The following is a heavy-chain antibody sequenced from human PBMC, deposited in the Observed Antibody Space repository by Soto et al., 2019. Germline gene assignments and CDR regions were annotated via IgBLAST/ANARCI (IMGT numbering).Heavy chain of an antibody. J-gene: IGHJ4*02. Sequence: ASVKVSCKVSGYTLTELSMHWVRQAPGKGLEWMGGFDPEDGETIYAQKFQGRVTMTEDTSTDTAYMELSSLRSEDTAVYYCATGPLGGKAGLRYFDWLSIWGQGTLVTVSS. CDR1: GYTLTELS. CDR2: FDPEDGET. D-gene: IGHD3-9*01. V-gene: IGHV1-24*01. CDR3: ATGPLGGKAGLRYFDWLSI.